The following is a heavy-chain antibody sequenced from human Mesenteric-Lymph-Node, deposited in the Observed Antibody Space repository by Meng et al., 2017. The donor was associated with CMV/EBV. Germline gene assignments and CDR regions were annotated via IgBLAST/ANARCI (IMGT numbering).Heavy chain of an antibody. J-gene: IGHJ6*02. CDR1: GFTFDDYA. V-gene: IGHV3-9*01. CDR2: ISWNSGSI. CDR3: AKDSSGQPYYYGMDV. D-gene: IGHD6-19*01. Sequence: SLKISCAASGFTFDDYAMYWVRQAPGKGLEWVSVISWNSGSIGYADSVKGRFTISRDNAKNSLYLQMNSLRAEDTALYYCAKDSSGQPYYYGMDVWGQGTTVTVSS.